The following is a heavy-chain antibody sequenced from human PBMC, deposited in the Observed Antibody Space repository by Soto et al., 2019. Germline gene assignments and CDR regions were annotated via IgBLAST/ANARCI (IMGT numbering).Heavy chain of an antibody. J-gene: IGHJ4*02. CDR3: ARVFHRHIVVVTAIDY. CDR2: ISYDGSNK. Sequence: QGQLVESGGGVVQPGRSLRLSCAASGFTFSSYAMHWVRQAPGKGLEWVAVISYDGSNKYYADSVKGRFTISRDNSKNTLYLQMNSLRAEDTAVYYCARVFHRHIVVVTAIDYWGQGTLVTVSS. CDR1: GFTFSSYA. V-gene: IGHV3-30-3*01. D-gene: IGHD2-21*02.